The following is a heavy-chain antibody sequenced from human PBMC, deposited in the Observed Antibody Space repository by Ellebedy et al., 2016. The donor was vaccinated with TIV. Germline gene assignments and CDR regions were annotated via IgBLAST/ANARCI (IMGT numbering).Heavy chain of an antibody. D-gene: IGHD2-8*01. CDR2: INPNSGGT. J-gene: IGHJ6*02. V-gene: IGHV1-2*02. CDR3: ARSLSWSQDYYYGMDV. Sequence: AASVKVSCKASGYTFTGYYMHWVRQAPGQGLEWMGWINPNSGGTNYAQKFQGRVTMTRDTSISTAYMEPSRLRSDDTAVYYCARSLSWSQDYYYGMDVWGQGTTVTVSS. CDR1: GYTFTGYY.